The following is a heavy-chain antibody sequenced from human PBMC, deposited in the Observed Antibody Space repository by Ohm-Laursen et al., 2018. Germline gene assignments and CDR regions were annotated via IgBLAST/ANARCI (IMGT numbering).Heavy chain of an antibody. CDR2: INQDGSEK. J-gene: IGHJ4*02. Sequence: SLRLSCAASGFTFSTYWMNWFRQAPGKGLESVASINQDGSEKYFVDSVRGRFTIYRDNAKNSLYLQMNSLRAEDTALYYCAKAAAEEACFDYWGQGTLVTVSS. V-gene: IGHV3-7*03. D-gene: IGHD6-13*01. CDR1: GFTFSTYW. CDR3: AKAAAEEACFDY.